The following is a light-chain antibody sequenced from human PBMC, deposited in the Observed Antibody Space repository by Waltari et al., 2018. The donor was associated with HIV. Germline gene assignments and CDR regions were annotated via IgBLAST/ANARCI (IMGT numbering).Light chain of an antibody. CDR2: EVT. Sequence: QSALTQPASVSGSPGQSITISCIGTNSDVGGYNYVSWYQQHPGKAPKLLIYEVTNWPSGISTRFSGSKSGNTASLTISGLQAEDEADYYCSSYSPTSTVIFGGGTKLTVL. V-gene: IGLV2-14*01. CDR3: SSYSPTSTVI. J-gene: IGLJ2*01. CDR1: NSDVGGYNY.